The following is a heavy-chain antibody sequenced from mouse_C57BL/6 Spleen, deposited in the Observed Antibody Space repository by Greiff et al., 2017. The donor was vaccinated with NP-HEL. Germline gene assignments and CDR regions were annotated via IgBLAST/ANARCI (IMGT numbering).Heavy chain of an antibody. CDR2: IYPRSGNT. CDR1: GYTFTSYG. Sequence: VKLMESGAELARPGASVKLSCKASGYTFTSYGISWVKQRTGQGLEWIGEIYPRSGNTYYNEKFKGKATLTADKSSSTAYMELRSLTSEDSAVYFCAGDSSFAYWGQGTLVTVSA. V-gene: IGHV1-81*01. D-gene: IGHD1-3*01. CDR3: AGDSSFAY. J-gene: IGHJ3*01.